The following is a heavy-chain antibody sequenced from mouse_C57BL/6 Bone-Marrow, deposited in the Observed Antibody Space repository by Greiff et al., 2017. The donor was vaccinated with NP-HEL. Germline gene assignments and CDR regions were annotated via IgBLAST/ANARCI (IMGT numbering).Heavy chain of an antibody. Sequence: QLQQSGAELVRPGASVKLSCTASGFNIKDDYMHWVKQRPEQGLEWIGWIDPENGDTEYASKFQGKATITADTSSNTAYLQLSSLTSEDTAVYYCTYSDWYFDVWGTGTTVTVSS. V-gene: IGHV14-4*01. CDR3: TYSDWYFDV. CDR2: IDPENGDT. D-gene: IGHD2-1*01. J-gene: IGHJ1*03. CDR1: GFNIKDDY.